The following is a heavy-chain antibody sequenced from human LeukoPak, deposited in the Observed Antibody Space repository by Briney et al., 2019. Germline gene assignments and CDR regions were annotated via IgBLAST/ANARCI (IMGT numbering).Heavy chain of an antibody. J-gene: IGHJ4*02. Sequence: GGSQRLSCVASGFTFSVAGMHWVRQAPGKGLERVSAITDNGASTYYTDSVKGRFTISRDNSKNTLYLQMNSLRAEDTGVYYCAKRTCSGTTCYPLDSWGRGTLGTVSS. V-gene: IGHV3-23*01. CDR1: GFTFSVAG. D-gene: IGHD6-19*01. CDR3: AKRTCSGTTCYPLDS. CDR2: ITDNGAST.